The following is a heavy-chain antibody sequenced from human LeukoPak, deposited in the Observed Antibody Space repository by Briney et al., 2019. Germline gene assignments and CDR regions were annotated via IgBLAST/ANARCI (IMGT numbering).Heavy chain of an antibody. CDR3: ARSIAYYYDSSGYYFLNWFDP. CDR1: GGSISSSSYY. D-gene: IGHD3-22*01. J-gene: IGHJ5*02. CDR2: IYYSGST. Sequence: PSETLSLTCTVSGGSISSSSYYWGWIRQPPGKGLEWIGSIYYSGSTYYNPSLKSRVTISVDTSKNQFSLKLSSVTAADTAVYYCARSIAYYYDSSGYYFLNWFDPWGQGTLVTVSS. V-gene: IGHV4-39*07.